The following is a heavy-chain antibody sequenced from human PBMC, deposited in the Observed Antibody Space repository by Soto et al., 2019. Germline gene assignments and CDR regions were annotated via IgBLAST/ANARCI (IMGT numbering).Heavy chain of an antibody. D-gene: IGHD3-10*01. Sequence: GGSLRLSCAASGFTFSSYSMNWVRQAPGKGLEWVSSISSSSSYIYYADSVKGRFTISRDNAKNTLYLQMNSLRAEDTAVYYCSRAEYYYGSGEPYSFDYWGQGTLVTVSS. CDR2: ISSSSSYI. CDR1: GFTFSSYS. V-gene: IGHV3-21*01. J-gene: IGHJ4*02. CDR3: SRAEYYYGSGEPYSFDY.